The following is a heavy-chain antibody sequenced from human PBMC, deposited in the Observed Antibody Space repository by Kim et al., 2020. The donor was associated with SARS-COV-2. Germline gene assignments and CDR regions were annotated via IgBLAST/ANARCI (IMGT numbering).Heavy chain of an antibody. J-gene: IGHJ4*01. Sequence: GGSLRLSCAASGFTFNNYAMTWVRQAPGKGLEWVSLISGSGISTYYADSVKGRFTISRXXSKNTLYLQMNSLRAEDTAVYYCAKTSVVLGAXDYFDYWG. CDR2: ISGSGIST. D-gene: IGHD2-15*01. CDR3: AKTSVVLGAXDYFDY. V-gene: IGHV3-23*01. CDR1: GFTFNNYA.